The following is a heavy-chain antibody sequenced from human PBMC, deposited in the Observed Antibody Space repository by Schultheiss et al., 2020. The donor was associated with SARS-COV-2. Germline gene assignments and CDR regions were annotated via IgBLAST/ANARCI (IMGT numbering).Heavy chain of an antibody. Sequence: GGSLRLSCAASGFTFSSYAMHWVRQAPGKGLEWVAVIWYDGSNKYYADSVKGRFTISRDNAKNSLYLQMNSLRAEDTAVYYCARRPAVAGRVAHPWGQGTLVTVSS. CDR3: ARRPAVAGRVAHP. D-gene: IGHD6-19*01. CDR1: GFTFSSYA. V-gene: IGHV3-33*08. J-gene: IGHJ5*02. CDR2: IWYDGSNK.